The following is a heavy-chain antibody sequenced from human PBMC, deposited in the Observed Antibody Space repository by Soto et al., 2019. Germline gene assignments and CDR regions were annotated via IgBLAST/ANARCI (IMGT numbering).Heavy chain of an antibody. CDR3: ARGGYSSSWYKSPPYYYYGMDV. J-gene: IGHJ6*02. V-gene: IGHV3-33*01. Sequence: QVQLVESGGGVVQPGRSLRLSCAASGFTFSSYGMHWVRQAPGKGLEWVAVIWYDGSNKYYAGSVKGRFTISRDNSKNTLYLQMNSLRAEDTAVYYCARGGYSSSWYKSPPYYYYGMDVWGQGTTVTVSS. D-gene: IGHD6-13*01. CDR1: GFTFSSYG. CDR2: IWYDGSNK.